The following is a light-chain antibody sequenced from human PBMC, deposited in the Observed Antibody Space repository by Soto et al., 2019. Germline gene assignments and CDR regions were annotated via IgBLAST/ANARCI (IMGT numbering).Light chain of an antibody. J-gene: IGLJ1*01. CDR3: AAWDDSLSSHV. CDR2: NNN. CDR1: TSSIGSNY. Sequence: QSVLTQPPSASGTPGQRVTISCSGSTSSIGSNYVYWYQQLPGMAPKLLIFNNNQRPLGVPDRFSASKSATSASLAITGLRSEDEGDYFCAAWDDSLSSHVFGTGTKVTVL. V-gene: IGLV1-47*02.